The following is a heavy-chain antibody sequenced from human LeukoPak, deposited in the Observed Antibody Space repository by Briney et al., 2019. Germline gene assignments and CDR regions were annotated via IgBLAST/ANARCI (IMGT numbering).Heavy chain of an antibody. CDR2: IIPIFGTA. J-gene: IGHJ4*02. Sequence: SVKVSSKASGGPFSSYAISWVRQAPGQGLEWMGGIIPIFGTANYAQKFQGRVTITTDESTSTAYMELSSLRSEDTAVYYCARGITGSRRLFDYRGQGTLVTVSS. V-gene: IGHV1-69*05. CDR1: GGPFSSYA. CDR3: ARGITGSRRLFDY. D-gene: IGHD1-20*01.